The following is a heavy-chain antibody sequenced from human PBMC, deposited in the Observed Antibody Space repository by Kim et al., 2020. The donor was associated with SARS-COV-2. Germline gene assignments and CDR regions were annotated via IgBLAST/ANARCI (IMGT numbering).Heavy chain of an antibody. CDR1: GGSISSGSYY. J-gene: IGHJ6*02. CDR3: ARGADSSGWKKTYYYYGMDV. CDR2: IYTSGST. V-gene: IGHV4-61*02. Sequence: SETLSLTCTVSGGSISSGSYYWSWIRQPAGKGLEWIGRIYTSGSTNYNPSLKSRVTISVDTSKNQFSLKLSSVTAADTAVYYCARGADSSGWKKTYYYYGMDVWGQGTTVTVSS. D-gene: IGHD6-19*01.